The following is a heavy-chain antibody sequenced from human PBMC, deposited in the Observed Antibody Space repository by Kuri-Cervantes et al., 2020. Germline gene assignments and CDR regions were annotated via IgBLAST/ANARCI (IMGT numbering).Heavy chain of an antibody. D-gene: IGHD3-22*01. CDR3: AKVPTYYYDDMGAFDI. V-gene: IGHV3-20*04. CDR2: ISWNSGSI. Sequence: GGSLRLSCAASGFSFSSYGMSWVRQAPGKGLEWVSGISWNSGSIGYADSVKGRFTISRDNAKNSLYLQMNSLRPEDTALYYCAKVPTYYYDDMGAFDIWGQGTMVTVSS. J-gene: IGHJ3*02. CDR1: GFSFSSYG.